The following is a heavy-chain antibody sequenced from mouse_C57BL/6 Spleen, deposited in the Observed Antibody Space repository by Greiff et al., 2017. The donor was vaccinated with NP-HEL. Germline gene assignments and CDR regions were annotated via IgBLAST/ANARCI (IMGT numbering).Heavy chain of an antibody. V-gene: IGHV5-17*01. J-gene: IGHJ2*01. CDR1: GFTFSDYG. CDR2: ISSGSSTI. CDR3: ARTLYYYGSSSLFDY. D-gene: IGHD1-1*01. Sequence: EVKLVESGGGLVKPGGSLKLSCAASGFTFSDYGMHWVRQAPEKGLEWVAYISSGSSTIYYADTVKGRFTISRDNAKNTLFLQMTSLRSEDTAMYYCARTLYYYGSSSLFDYWGQGTTLTVSS.